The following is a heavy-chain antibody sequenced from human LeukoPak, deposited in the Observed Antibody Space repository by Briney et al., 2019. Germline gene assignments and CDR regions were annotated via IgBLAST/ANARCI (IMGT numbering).Heavy chain of an antibody. CDR1: GGSISSGNYY. CDR3: ARGPPPDFDY. J-gene: IGHJ4*02. CDR2: IYYSGST. Sequence: NPSETLSLTCTVSGGSISSGNYYWSWIRQPPGKGLEWIGYIYYSGSTYYNPSLKSRVTMSVDTSKNQLSLKLTSMTAADTAVYYCARGPPPDFDYWGQGTLVTVST. V-gene: IGHV4-30-4*01.